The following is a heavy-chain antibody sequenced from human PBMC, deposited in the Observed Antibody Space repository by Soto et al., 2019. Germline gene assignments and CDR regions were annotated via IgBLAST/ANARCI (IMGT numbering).Heavy chain of an antibody. D-gene: IGHD3-16*01. V-gene: IGHV1-69*01. CDR1: GGLFSSYA. CDR2: IIPVFGTT. Sequence: QVQLVQSGAEVKKPGSSVKVSCKASGGLFSSYAISWVRQAPGQGLEWLGGIIPVFGTTNYAEKFQGRVTITADESTNTAYMELSSLRSGDTAIYYCARGGSPYVWFNEFWGQGTLVTVSS. CDR3: ARGGSPYVWFNEF. J-gene: IGHJ4*02.